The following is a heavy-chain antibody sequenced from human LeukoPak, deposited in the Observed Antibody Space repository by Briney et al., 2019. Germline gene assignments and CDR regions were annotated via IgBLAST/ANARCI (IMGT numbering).Heavy chain of an antibody. CDR3: ARGGYYDSSGFYCDFDY. V-gene: IGHV1-18*01. CDR1: GYTFTSYG. Sequence: ASVKVSCKASGYTFTSYGISWVRQAPGQGLEWMGWISAYNGHTNYAPKLQGRVTMTTDTSTSTAYMELTSLRSDDTAVYYCARGGYYDSSGFYCDFDYWGQGTLVTVSS. CDR2: ISAYNGHT. J-gene: IGHJ4*02. D-gene: IGHD3-22*01.